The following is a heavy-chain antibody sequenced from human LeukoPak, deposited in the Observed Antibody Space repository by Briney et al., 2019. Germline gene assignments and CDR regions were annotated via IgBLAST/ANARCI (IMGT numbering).Heavy chain of an antibody. J-gene: IGHJ3*02. CDR1: GYTFTSYA. CDR3: ARSKTGTTGHDAFDI. CDR2: INTNTGNP. V-gene: IGHV7-4-1*02. Sequence: ASVKVSCKASGYTFTSYAMNWVRQAPGQGLEWMGWINTNTGNPTYAQGFTGRFVFSLDTSVSTAYLQISSLKAEDTAVYSCARSKTGTTGHDAFDIWGQGTMVTVSS. D-gene: IGHD1-1*01.